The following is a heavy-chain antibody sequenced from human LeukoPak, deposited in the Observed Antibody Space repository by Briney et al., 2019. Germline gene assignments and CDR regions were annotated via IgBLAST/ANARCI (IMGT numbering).Heavy chain of an antibody. CDR2: MNPNSGNT. V-gene: IGHV1-8*01. CDR3: ARGADYYGSGSYALDI. D-gene: IGHD3-10*01. Sequence: GASVKVSCKASGYTFTSYDINWVRQATGQGLEWMGWMNPNSGNTGYAQKFQGGVTMTRNTSISTAYMELSSLRSEDTAVYYCARGADYYGSGSYALDIWGQGTMVTVSS. J-gene: IGHJ3*02. CDR1: GYTFTSYD.